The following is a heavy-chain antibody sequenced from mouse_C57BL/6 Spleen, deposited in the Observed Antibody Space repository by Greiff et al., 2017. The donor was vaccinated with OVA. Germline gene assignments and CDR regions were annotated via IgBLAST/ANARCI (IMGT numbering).Heavy chain of an antibody. D-gene: IGHD4-1*01. CDR2: IDPSDSYT. Sequence: QVQLQQPGAELVRPGTSVKLSCKASGYTFTSYWMHWVKQRPGQGLEWIGVIDPSDSYTNYNQKFKGKATLTVDTSSSTAYMQLSSLTSEDSAVYYCARGGDWEDYYAMDYWGQGTSVTVSS. CDR3: ARGGDWEDYYAMDY. V-gene: IGHV1-59*01. CDR1: GYTFTSYW. J-gene: IGHJ4*01.